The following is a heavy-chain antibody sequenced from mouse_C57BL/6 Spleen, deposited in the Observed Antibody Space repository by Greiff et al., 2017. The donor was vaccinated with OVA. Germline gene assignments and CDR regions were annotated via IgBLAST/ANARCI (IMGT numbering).Heavy chain of an antibody. CDR1: GYTFTNYW. CDR3: ARSVGIYYDYDWYFDV. CDR2: IYPGGGYT. D-gene: IGHD2-4*01. V-gene: IGHV1-63*01. Sequence: QVQLQQSGAELVRPGTSVKMSCKASGYTFTNYWIGWAKQRPGHGLEWIGDIYPGGGYTNYNEKFKGKATLTADKSSSTAYMQFSSLTSEDSAIYYCARSVGIYYDYDWYFDVWGTGTTVTVSS. J-gene: IGHJ1*03.